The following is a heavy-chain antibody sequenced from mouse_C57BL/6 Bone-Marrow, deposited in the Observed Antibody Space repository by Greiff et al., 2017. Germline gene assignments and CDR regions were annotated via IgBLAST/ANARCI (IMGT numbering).Heavy chain of an antibody. CDR2: IRNKANNPAT. V-gene: IGHV6-6*01. Sequence: EVQVVESGGGLVQPGGSMKLSCAASGFTFSDAWMDWVRQSPEQGLEWVAEIRNKANNPATYYAESVKGRFTISRDDSKSSVYLQMNSLRAEDTGIYYCNLGPMDYWGQGTSVTVSS. CDR3: NLGPMDY. CDR1: GFTFSDAW. J-gene: IGHJ4*01. D-gene: IGHD3-1*01.